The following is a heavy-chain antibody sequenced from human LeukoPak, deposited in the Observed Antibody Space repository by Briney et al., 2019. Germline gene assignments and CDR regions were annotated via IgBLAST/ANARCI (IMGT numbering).Heavy chain of an antibody. CDR3: VRVNHCSSTSCWNWFDP. V-gene: IGHV4-38-2*02. Sequence: PSGTLSLTCTVSRYSISSGSYWGWIRQSPGKGLEWIGSIYHSGSTYYNPSLKSRVTISMDTSKNQFSLKMRSVTAADTAVYYCVRVNHCSSTSCWNWFDPWGQGTLVTVSS. CDR2: IYHSGST. J-gene: IGHJ5*02. D-gene: IGHD2-2*01. CDR1: RYSISSGSY.